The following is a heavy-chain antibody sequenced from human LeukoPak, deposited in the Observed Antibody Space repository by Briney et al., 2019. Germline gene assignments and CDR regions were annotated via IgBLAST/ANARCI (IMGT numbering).Heavy chain of an antibody. CDR1: GGSISSSSYY. Sequence: SETLSLTCTVSGGSISSSSYYWGWIRQPPGKGLEWIGYIYYGGSTNYNPSLKSRVTISVDTSKNQFSLKLSSVTAADTAVYYCARASTGYCSGGSCYYTPGAFDIWGQGTMVTVSS. CDR2: IYYGGST. V-gene: IGHV4-61*05. D-gene: IGHD2-15*01. J-gene: IGHJ3*02. CDR3: ARASTGYCSGGSCYYTPGAFDI.